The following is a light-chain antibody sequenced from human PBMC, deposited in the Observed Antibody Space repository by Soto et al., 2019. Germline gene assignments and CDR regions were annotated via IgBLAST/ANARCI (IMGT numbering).Light chain of an antibody. CDR3: QKYNSAPLT. CDR2: AAS. V-gene: IGKV1-27*01. J-gene: IGKJ5*01. CDR1: QAINNY. Sequence: DIQMTQSPSSLSASXGDXXXXXXXASQAINNYLAWYQQKPGKFPKLLIYAASTLHPGVPSRFSGSGSGTDFTLTISSLQPEDVATYYCQKYNSAPLTFGPGTRLEIK.